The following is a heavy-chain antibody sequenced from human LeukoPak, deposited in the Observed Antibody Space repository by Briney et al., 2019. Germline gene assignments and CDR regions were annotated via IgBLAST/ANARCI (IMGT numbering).Heavy chain of an antibody. CDR3: ARGLGRWLQRIFDY. J-gene: IGHJ4*02. CDR1: GYTLTDLS. D-gene: IGHD5-24*01. CDR2: FDPEDGEK. Sequence: ASVKVSCKISGYTLTDLSMHWVRQAPGKGLEWMGRFDPEDGEKIYAQRFQGRVTMTEDTSTDTAYMKLSSLRSEDTAVYYCARGLGRWLQRIFDYWGQGTLVTVSS. V-gene: IGHV1-24*01.